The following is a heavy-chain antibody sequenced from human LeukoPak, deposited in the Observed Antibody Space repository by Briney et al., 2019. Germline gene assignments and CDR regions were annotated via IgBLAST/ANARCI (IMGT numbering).Heavy chain of an antibody. Sequence: GGSLRLSCAASGFTFNSYWMSWVRQAPGKGLEWVANIKQDGSEKYYVDSVKGRFTISRDNAKNSLSLQMNSLRAEDTAVYYCARSRRYGFVIWGQGTMVTVSS. CDR3: ARSRRYGFVI. CDR1: GFTFNSYW. V-gene: IGHV3-7*01. J-gene: IGHJ3*02. CDR2: IKQDGSEK.